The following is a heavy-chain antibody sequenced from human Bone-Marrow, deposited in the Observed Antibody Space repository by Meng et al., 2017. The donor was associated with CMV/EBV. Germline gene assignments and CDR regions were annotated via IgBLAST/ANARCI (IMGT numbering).Heavy chain of an antibody. CDR1: GGSFSGYY. CDR2: VAHTGST. Sequence: SETLSLTCFVYGGSFSGYYWSWIRQPPGKGLEWIGEVAHTGSTNYDSSLKSRVTISVDTSKNQFSLKLSSVTAADTAVYYCASIYDFVGALDYWGQGTLVTV. J-gene: IGHJ4*02. V-gene: IGHV4-34*01. D-gene: IGHD3-3*01. CDR3: ASIYDFVGALDY.